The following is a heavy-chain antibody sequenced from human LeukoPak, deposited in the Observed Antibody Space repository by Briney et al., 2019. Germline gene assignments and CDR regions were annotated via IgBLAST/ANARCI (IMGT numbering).Heavy chain of an antibody. D-gene: IGHD3-22*01. CDR2: MYYSGST. CDR1: GGSISSGDYY. Sequence: SQTLSLTCTVSGGSISSGDYYWSWIRQPPGKGLGWIAYMYYSGSTYYNPSLKSRVTMSADTSKNQLSLKLSSVTAADTAVYYCARPYYYDSRIDPWGQGILVTVSS. V-gene: IGHV4-30-4*01. CDR3: ARPYYYDSRIDP. J-gene: IGHJ5*02.